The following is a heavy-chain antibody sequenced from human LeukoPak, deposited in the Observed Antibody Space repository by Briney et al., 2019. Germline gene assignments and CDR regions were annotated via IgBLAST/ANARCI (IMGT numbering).Heavy chain of an antibody. J-gene: IGHJ4*02. D-gene: IGHD1-26*01. Sequence: GGSLRLSCAASGFTFSTYYMSWVRQAPGKGLEWVSGIYGGGNSYYAESVTGRFTISSDNSRSTLHLQMNSLRGEDTAVYFCARELTVGATIDYWGQGTLVTVSS. CDR1: GFTFSTYY. CDR2: IYGGGNS. CDR3: ARELTVGATIDY. V-gene: IGHV3-66*02.